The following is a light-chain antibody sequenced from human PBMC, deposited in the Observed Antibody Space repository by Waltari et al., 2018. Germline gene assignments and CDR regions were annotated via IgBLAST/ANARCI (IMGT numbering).Light chain of an antibody. CDR2: DAS. V-gene: IGKV1-33*01. Sequence: DIQMTQSPSSLSASVGDRVTITCQASEDIKNYLNWYQQKPGTAPKLLIYDASNLQTGVPSRFSGGGFGTDFTLTISDLQPEDIATYFCQQYHSLLSFGGGTKV. CDR3: QQYHSLLS. J-gene: IGKJ4*01. CDR1: EDIKNY.